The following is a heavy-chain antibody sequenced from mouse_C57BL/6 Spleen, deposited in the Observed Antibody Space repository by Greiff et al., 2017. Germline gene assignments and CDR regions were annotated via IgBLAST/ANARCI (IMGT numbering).Heavy chain of an antibody. Sequence: EVQLQESGAELVKPGASVKLSCTASGFNIKDYYMHWVKQRTEQGLEWIGRIDPGDGDTKYAPKFQGKATITADTSSNTAYLQLSSLTSEDTAFYYCARDDGYYVGYWGQGTTLTVSS. CDR1: GFNIKDYY. CDR2: IDPGDGDT. J-gene: IGHJ2*01. D-gene: IGHD2-3*01. V-gene: IGHV14-2*01. CDR3: ARDDGYYVGY.